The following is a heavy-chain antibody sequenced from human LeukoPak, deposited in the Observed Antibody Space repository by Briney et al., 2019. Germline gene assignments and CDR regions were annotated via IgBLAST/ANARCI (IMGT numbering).Heavy chain of an antibody. Sequence: PSETLSLTCTVSGGSISSYYWSWIRQPPGKGLEWIGYIYYSGSTNYNPSLKSRVTISVDTSKNQFSLKLSSVTAADTAVYYCARYPRWDYYDSSGYYFAFDIWGQGIMVTVSS. V-gene: IGHV4-59*01. CDR1: GGSISSYY. CDR3: ARYPRWDYYDSSGYYFAFDI. J-gene: IGHJ3*02. CDR2: IYYSGST. D-gene: IGHD3-22*01.